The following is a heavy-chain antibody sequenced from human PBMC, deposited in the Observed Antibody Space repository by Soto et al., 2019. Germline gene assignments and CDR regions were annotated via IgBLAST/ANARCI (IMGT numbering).Heavy chain of an antibody. CDR3: ARRFSWGLTTFTFYYFDY. CDR2: INHSGST. J-gene: IGHJ4*02. CDR1: GESFSGYY. V-gene: IGHV4-34*01. D-gene: IGHD3-16*01. Sequence: SENLSLTCTVYGESFSGYYWSWIRQPPGKGLEWIGEINHSGSTNYNPTLSSRVPMSVDTSQDQFSLKLSFVTAADCAVYYCARRFSWGLTTFTFYYFDYWRQGILVPACS.